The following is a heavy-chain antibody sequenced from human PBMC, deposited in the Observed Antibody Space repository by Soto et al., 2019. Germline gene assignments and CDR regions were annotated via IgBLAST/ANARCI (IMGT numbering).Heavy chain of an antibody. CDR2: ISAYKGNT. J-gene: IGHJ3*02. CDR3: ATEGGSGWDGFDI. D-gene: IGHD6-19*01. V-gene: IGHV1-18*01. CDR1: SCTFTSYG. Sequence: VNVSCKASSCTFTSYGIIWVRQAPGQALDWMGWISAYKGNTNYAQKLQDRVPMTTNTSTSTAYMELRSLRSDDTAVYYCATEGGSGWDGFDIWGQGTMVTVSS.